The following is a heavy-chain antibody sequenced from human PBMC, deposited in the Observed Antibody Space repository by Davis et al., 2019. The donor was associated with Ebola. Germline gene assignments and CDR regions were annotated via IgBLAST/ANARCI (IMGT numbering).Heavy chain of an antibody. V-gene: IGHV3-7*03. Sequence: GESLKISCVASGFTFSNYWMSWVRQGPGKGLEWVANIKQDGSKKNYLDSVKDRFTISRDNAKNAVYLQMNSLRAEDTALYYCATELTGNAFDFWGRGTMVTVSS. CDR3: ATELTGNAFDF. CDR2: IKQDGSKK. D-gene: IGHD1-20*01. J-gene: IGHJ3*01. CDR1: GFTFSNYW.